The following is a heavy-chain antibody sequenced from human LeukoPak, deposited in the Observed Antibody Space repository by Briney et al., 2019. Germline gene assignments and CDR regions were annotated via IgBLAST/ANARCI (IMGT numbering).Heavy chain of an antibody. Sequence: SETLSLTCSVSNGAVKNYYWTWIRQPPGQGLEWIGNFLYTGTTTYRASLDSRLIISVDNSKNTVSLRLFSVTAADTAVYYCATLVYSGSRYHFDTWGQGTLVTVSS. J-gene: IGHJ4*02. V-gene: IGHV4-59*02. CDR3: ATLVYSGSRYHFDT. D-gene: IGHD1-26*01. CDR2: FLYTGTT. CDR1: NGAVKNYY.